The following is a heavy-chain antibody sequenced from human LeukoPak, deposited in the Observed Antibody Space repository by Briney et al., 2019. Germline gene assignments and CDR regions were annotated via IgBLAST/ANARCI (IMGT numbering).Heavy chain of an antibody. Sequence: GKSLRISCQGSGYRFTSYWISWVRQMPGKGLEWMGRIDPSDSYTKYSLSFQGHVTLSADKSISTAYLQWSSLKASDTAMYYCARLEYGDYVHASWGQGTLVTVSS. CDR1: GYRFTSYW. CDR2: IDPSDSYT. V-gene: IGHV5-10-1*01. D-gene: IGHD4-17*01. CDR3: ARLEYGDYVHAS. J-gene: IGHJ1*01.